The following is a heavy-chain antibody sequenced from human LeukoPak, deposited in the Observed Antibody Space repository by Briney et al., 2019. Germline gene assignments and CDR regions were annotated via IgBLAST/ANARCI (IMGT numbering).Heavy chain of an antibody. D-gene: IGHD3-10*01. J-gene: IGHJ4*02. V-gene: IGHV1-46*01. CDR1: GYTFTIYY. CDR3: ARAGIFDY. Sequence: ASVRVSCKASGYTFTIYYIHWVRQAPGQGLEWMGIINPSGGSASYAQKFQGRVTMTRDTSTSTVYMELSSLRSEDTAVYYCARAGIFDYWGQGTLVTVSS. CDR2: INPSGGSA.